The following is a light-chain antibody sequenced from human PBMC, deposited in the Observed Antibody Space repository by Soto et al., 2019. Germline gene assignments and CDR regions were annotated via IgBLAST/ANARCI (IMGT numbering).Light chain of an antibody. Sequence: EIVLTQSPATLSLSPGERATLSCRASQSVSSDLAWYQQKPGQAPRLLIYDASNRATGIPARFSGSGSGTDFTLTISGLEPEDFAVYYCQQRRNWPFTFAGGTKVDIK. CDR2: DAS. CDR3: QQRRNWPFT. V-gene: IGKV3-11*01. CDR1: QSVSSD. J-gene: IGKJ4*01.